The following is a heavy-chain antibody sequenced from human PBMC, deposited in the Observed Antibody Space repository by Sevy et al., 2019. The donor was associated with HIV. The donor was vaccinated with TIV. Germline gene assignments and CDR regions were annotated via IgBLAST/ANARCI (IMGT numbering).Heavy chain of an antibody. V-gene: IGHV3-23*01. Sequence: GGSLRLSCAASGFTFSNYGMSWVRQAPGKGLEWVSSILAGGGSTYYADSVKGRFTISRDNSKNTLFLQMNSLRAEDTAVYYCARRDSVNSFEIWGQGTMVTVSS. CDR2: ILAGGGST. D-gene: IGHD2-15*01. CDR3: ARRDSVNSFEI. CDR1: GFTFSNYG. J-gene: IGHJ3*02.